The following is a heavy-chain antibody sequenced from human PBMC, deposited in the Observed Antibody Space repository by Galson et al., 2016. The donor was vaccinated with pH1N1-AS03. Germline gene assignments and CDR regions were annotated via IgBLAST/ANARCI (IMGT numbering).Heavy chain of an antibody. CDR3: TRGGTYSSSSPAYFGY. V-gene: IGHV4-59*01. CDR2: IFYNGTT. CDR1: GGSISSYY. D-gene: IGHD6-6*01. Sequence: ETLSLTCTVSGGSISSYYWSWIRQPPGKRLEWIGYIFYNGTTNYNPSLNSRVTISADTSKKQFFLNLTSVTAADTAVYFCTRGGTYSSSSPAYFGYWGQGTLVTVSS. J-gene: IGHJ4*02.